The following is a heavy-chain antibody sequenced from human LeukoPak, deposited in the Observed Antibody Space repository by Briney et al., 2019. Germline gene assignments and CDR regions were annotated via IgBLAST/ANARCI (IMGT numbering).Heavy chain of an antibody. J-gene: IGHJ4*02. CDR1: GGSISSSNYY. CDR3: ASSGSYYYFDY. D-gene: IGHD1-26*01. Sequence: PSETLSLTCTVSGGSISSSNYYWGWIRQPPGKGLEWIGYISYSGSTYYNPSLKSRVTISVDTSKNQFSLKLSSVTAADTAVYYCASSGSYYYFDYWGQGTLVTVSS. CDR2: ISYSGST. V-gene: IGHV4-39*07.